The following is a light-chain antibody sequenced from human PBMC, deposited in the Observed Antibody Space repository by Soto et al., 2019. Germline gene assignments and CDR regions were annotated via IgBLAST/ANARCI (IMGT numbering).Light chain of an antibody. J-gene: IGKJ2*01. V-gene: IGKV3-20*01. CDR1: QSVSSSY. Sequence: EIELTQSPGTLSLTPGERATLSCRASQSVSSSYLAWYQQKPGQAPRLLIYGASSRATGIPDRFSGSGSGTDFTLTISRLEPEDFAVYYCQQYGSSPYIFGQGTKLEIK. CDR2: GAS. CDR3: QQYGSSPYI.